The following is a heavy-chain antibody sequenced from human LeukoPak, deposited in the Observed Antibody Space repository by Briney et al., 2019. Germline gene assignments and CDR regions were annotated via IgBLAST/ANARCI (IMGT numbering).Heavy chain of an antibody. J-gene: IGHJ6*03. D-gene: IGHD3-3*01. V-gene: IGHV1-2*02. CDR3: ARGATTFTIFGVVIDYYYYMDV. CDR2: INPNSAGT. Sequence: ASVKVSCKASGYTFTGYYMHWVRQAPGQGLEWMGWINPNSAGTNYAQKFQGRVTMTRDTSISTAYMELSRLRSDDTAVYYCARGATTFTIFGVVIDYYYYMDVWGKGTTVTVSS. CDR1: GYTFTGYY.